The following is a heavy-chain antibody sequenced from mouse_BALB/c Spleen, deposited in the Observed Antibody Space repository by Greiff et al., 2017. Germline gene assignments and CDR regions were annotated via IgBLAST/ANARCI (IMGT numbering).Heavy chain of an antibody. Sequence: EVKLQQSGPELVKPGASVKIPCKASGYTFTDYNMDWVKQSHGKSLEWIGDINPNNGGTIYNQKFKGKATLTVDKSSSTAYMELRSLTSEDTAVYYCARRARATYYFDYWGQGTTLTVSS. CDR3: ARRARATYYFDY. CDR1: GYTFTDYN. CDR2: INPNNGGT. J-gene: IGHJ2*01. V-gene: IGHV1-18*01. D-gene: IGHD3-1*01.